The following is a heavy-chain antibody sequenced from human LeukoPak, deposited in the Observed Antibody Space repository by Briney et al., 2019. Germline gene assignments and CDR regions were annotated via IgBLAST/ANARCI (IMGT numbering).Heavy chain of an antibody. J-gene: IGHJ4*02. CDR2: INHSGST. D-gene: IGHD3-3*01. Sequence: PSETLSLTCAVYGGSFSGYYWSWIRQPPGKGLEWIGEINHSGSTNYNPSLKSRVTISVDTSKNQFSLKLSSVTAADTAVYYCARARYDFWTGSVRGYFDYWGQGTLATVSS. V-gene: IGHV4-34*01. CDR1: GGSFSGYY. CDR3: ARARYDFWTGSVRGYFDY.